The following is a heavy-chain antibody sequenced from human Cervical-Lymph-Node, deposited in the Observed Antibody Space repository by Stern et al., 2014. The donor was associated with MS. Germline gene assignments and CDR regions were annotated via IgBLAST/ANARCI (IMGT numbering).Heavy chain of an antibody. CDR2: IHTNTGKP. CDR1: GYTFTDHA. V-gene: IGHV7-4-1*02. CDR3: ARDGNDEETTVTTD. Sequence: VQLVESGSELKKPWASVKVSCKASGYTFTDHALNWVRQAPGQGLEWMGWIHTNTGKPTYSQGLTGRFGFALDTSVNTAFLQISGLETEDTAVYYCARDGNDEETTVTTDGGQGTLVTVSS. J-gene: IGHJ4*02. D-gene: IGHD4-17*01.